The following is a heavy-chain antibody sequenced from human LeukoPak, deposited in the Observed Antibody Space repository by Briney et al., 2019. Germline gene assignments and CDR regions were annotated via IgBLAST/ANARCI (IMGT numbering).Heavy chain of an antibody. CDR3: ARALSEMATIGEDFDY. CDR1: GYTFTGYY. J-gene: IGHJ4*02. D-gene: IGHD5-24*01. Sequence: SSVKVSCKASGYTFTGYYMHGVRQARGQGLEWMGWINPNRGGTNYAQKFQGRVTMTRDTSTSTVFMELSSLRPEDTAMYYCARALSEMATIGEDFDYWGQGTLVTVSS. CDR2: INPNRGGT. V-gene: IGHV1-2*02.